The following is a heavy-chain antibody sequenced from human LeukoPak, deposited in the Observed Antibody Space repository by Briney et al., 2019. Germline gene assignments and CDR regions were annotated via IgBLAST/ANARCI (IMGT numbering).Heavy chain of an antibody. V-gene: IGHV3-9*03. J-gene: IGHJ6*03. D-gene: IGHD3-10*01. CDR3: AKSSFSRYYGSGYYYYMDV. CDR1: GFTFDDYA. CDR2: ISWNSANI. Sequence: GRSLRLSCAGSGFTFDDYAMHWVRQAPGKGLEWVSGISWNSANIGYADSVKGRFTISRDNAKNSLYLQMNSLRAEDMAFYYCAKSSFSRYYGSGYYYYMDVWGKGTTVTVSS.